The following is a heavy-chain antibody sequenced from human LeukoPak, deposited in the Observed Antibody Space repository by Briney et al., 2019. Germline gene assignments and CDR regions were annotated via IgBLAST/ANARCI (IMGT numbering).Heavy chain of an antibody. CDR3: ARATLLRFLEWLSPGFDAFDI. V-gene: IGHV4-39*07. Sequence: SETLSLTCTVSGGSISSSSYYWGWIRQPPGKGLEWIGSIYYSGSTYYNPSLKSRVTISVDTSKNQFSLKLSSVTAADTAVYYCARATLLRFLEWLSPGFDAFDIWGQGTMVTVSS. J-gene: IGHJ3*02. CDR1: GGSISSSSYY. CDR2: IYYSGST. D-gene: IGHD3-3*01.